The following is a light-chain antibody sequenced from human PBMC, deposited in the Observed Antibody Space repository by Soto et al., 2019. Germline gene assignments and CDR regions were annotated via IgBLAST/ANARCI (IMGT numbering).Light chain of an antibody. CDR3: MQALQTQYT. J-gene: IGKJ2*01. CDR2: LGS. Sequence: DIVMTQSPLSLPVTPGEPASISCRSSQSLLHSDGYNYLDWYLQKPGQSPQLLIYLGSNRASGVHDTFSGSGSGTDFTLKISRVEAEDVGVYYCMQALQTQYTFGQGTKLEIK. V-gene: IGKV2-28*01. CDR1: QSLLHSDGYNY.